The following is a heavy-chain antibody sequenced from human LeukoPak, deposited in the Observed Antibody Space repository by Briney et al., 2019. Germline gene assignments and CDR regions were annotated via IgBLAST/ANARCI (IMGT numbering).Heavy chain of an antibody. V-gene: IGHV4-30-4*01. CDR2: IYYSGST. J-gene: IGHJ4*02. CDR3: ARIPFSGSYYDY. CDR1: GGSISSGDYY. D-gene: IGHD3-10*01. Sequence: SETLSLTCTVSGGSISSGDYYWSWIRQPPGKGLEWIGYIYYSGSTYYNPSLKSRLTISVDTSKNQFSLKLSSVTAADTAIYYCARIPFSGSYYDYWGQGTLVTVSS.